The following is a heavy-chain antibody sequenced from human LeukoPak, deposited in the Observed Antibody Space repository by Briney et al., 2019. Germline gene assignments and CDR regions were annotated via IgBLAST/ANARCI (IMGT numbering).Heavy chain of an antibody. J-gene: IGHJ5*02. D-gene: IGHD3-22*01. CDR1: GFTFSSYS. V-gene: IGHV3-21*04. CDR3: AKDSLTYYYDSSGYYQFGWFDP. CDR2: ISSSSSYI. Sequence: GGSLRLSCAASGFTFSSYSMNWVRQAPGKGLEWVSSISSSSSYIYYADSVKGRFTISRDNAKNSLYLQMNSPRAEDTAVYYCAKDSLTYYYDSSGYYQFGWFDPWGQGTLVTVSS.